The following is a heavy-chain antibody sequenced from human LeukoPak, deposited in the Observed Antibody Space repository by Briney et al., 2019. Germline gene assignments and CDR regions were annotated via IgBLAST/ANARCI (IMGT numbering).Heavy chain of an antibody. CDR3: ARDRYDSSGHWFDP. Sequence: SETLSLTCAVYGGSFSGYYGSWIRQPPGKGLEWIGEINHSGSTNYNPSLKSRVTMSVDTSKNQFSLKLSSVTAADTAVYYCARDRYDSSGHWFDPWGQGTLVTVSS. CDR1: GGSFSGYY. V-gene: IGHV4-34*01. CDR2: INHSGST. J-gene: IGHJ5*02. D-gene: IGHD3-22*01.